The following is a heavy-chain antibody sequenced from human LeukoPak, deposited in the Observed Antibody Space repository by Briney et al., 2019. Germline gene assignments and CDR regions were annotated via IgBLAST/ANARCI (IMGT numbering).Heavy chain of an antibody. CDR2: ITISGHTK. V-gene: IGHV3-48*03. CDR3: ARGDPHADL. J-gene: IGHJ4*02. CDR1: GFTFSDYS. Sequence: GGSLRLSCAVSGFTFSDYSMNWVRQAPGKGLEWIADITISGHTKNYADSVKGRFTISRDSARTSLYLQMNSLRVEDTGVYFCARGDPHADLWGQGTLVTVSS.